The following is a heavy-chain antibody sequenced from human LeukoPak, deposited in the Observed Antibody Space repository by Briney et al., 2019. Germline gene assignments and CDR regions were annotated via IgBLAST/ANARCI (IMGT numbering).Heavy chain of an antibody. CDR2: ISAYNGHT. Sequence: ASVTVSCKASGYTFYTYGISWVRQAPGQGLEWMGWISAYNGHTNYAQKFQGRVTMTTDTSTSTAYMELTSLTSDDTAVYYCARDKDLGAVAGTFDYWGQGTLVTVSS. CDR1: GYTFYTYG. D-gene: IGHD6-19*01. CDR3: ARDKDLGAVAGTFDY. V-gene: IGHV1-18*01. J-gene: IGHJ4*02.